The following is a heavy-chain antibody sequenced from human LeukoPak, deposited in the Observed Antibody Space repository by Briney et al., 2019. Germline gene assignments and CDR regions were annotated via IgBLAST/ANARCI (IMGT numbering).Heavy chain of an antibody. J-gene: IGHJ4*02. CDR2: IYPGDSDT. CDR3: ARSRRPRYYYDSSGYYAD. V-gene: IGHV5-51*01. CDR1: GYIFTSYW. Sequence: GESLKISCKGSGYIFTSYWIGWVRQLPGKGLEWMGIIYPGDSDTRYSPSFQGQVTISADKSISTAYLQWSSLKASDTAMYYCARSRRPRYYYDSSGYYADWGQGTLVTVSS. D-gene: IGHD3-22*01.